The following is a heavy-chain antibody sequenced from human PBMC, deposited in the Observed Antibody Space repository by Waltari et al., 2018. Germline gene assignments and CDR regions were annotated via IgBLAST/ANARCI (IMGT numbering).Heavy chain of an antibody. D-gene: IGHD5-18*01. CDR1: GGSISSYY. CDR2: IYYSGST. CDR3: ARDWGRRYSYCRDAFDI. V-gene: IGHV4-59*01. Sequence: QVQLQESGPGLVKPSETLSLTCTVSGGSISSYYWSWIRQPPGKGLEWIGYIYYSGSTNYNPSLKSRVTLSVDTSKNQFSLKLISVTAADTAVYSFARDWGRRYSYCRDAFDIWGQGTMVTVSS. J-gene: IGHJ3*02.